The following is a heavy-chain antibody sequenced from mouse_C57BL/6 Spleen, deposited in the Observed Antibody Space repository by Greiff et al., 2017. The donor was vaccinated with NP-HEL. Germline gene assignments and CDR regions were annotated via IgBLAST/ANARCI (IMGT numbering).Heavy chain of an antibody. V-gene: IGHV3-6*01. Sequence: VQLQQSGPGLVKPSQSLSLTCSVTGYSITSGYYWNWIRQSPGNKLEWMGYISYDGSNNYNPSLKNRISIPRDTSKNQFFLKLNSVTTEDTATYYCASLITTGFDYWGQGTTLTVSS. D-gene: IGHD1-1*01. CDR1: GYSITSGYY. CDR3: ASLITTGFDY. CDR2: ISYDGSN. J-gene: IGHJ2*01.